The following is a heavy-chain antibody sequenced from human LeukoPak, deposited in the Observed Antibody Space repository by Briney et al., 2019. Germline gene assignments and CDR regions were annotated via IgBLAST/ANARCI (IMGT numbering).Heavy chain of an antibody. Sequence: ASVKVSCKASGYTFTSYYMHWVRQAPGQGLEWMGIINPSGGSTSYAQKFQGRVTMTRNTSISTAYMELSSLRSEDTAVYYCARGRGWLQSYIDYWGQGTLVTVSS. V-gene: IGHV1-46*01. CDR2: INPSGGST. CDR1: GYTFTSYY. J-gene: IGHJ4*02. CDR3: ARGRGWLQSYIDY. D-gene: IGHD5-24*01.